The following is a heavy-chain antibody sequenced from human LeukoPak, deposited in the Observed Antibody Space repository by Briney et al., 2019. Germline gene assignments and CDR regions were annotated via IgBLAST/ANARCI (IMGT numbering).Heavy chain of an antibody. J-gene: IGHJ6*01. D-gene: IGHD7-27*01. CDR1: GFTFSTYG. V-gene: IGHV3-30*02. Sequence: GGSLRLSCAASGFTFSTYGMHWVRQAPGKGLEWVAFIRYDGSDKYADSVKGRFAVSRDTAANTVSLQMSGLKEEDSALYYCARGVAGDGYYYGMDVWGQGTTVIVSS. CDR2: IRYDGSDK. CDR3: ARGVAGDGYYYGMDV.